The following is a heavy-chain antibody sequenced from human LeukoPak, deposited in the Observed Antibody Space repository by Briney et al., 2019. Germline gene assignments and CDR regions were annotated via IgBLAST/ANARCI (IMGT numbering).Heavy chain of an antibody. CDR2: ISSSSSYI. Sequence: GGSLRLSCAASGFTFSSYSMNWVRQAPGKGLEWVSSISSSSSYIYYADSVKGRFTISRDNAKNSLYLQMNSLRAEDTAVYYCARDIVVVPAAIQDWFDPWGQGTLVTVSS. V-gene: IGHV3-21*01. CDR3: ARDIVVVPAAIQDWFDP. J-gene: IGHJ5*02. D-gene: IGHD2-2*02. CDR1: GFTFSSYS.